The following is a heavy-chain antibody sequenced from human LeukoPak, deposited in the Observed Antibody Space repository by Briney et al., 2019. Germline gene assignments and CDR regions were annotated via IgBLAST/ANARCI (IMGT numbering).Heavy chain of an antibody. Sequence: GGSLRLSCAASGFTFSSYWMSWVRQAPGKGLEWVSYISSSSSTIYYADSVKGRFTISRDNAKNSLYLQMNSLRAEDTAVYYCARARYCSSTSCLLGYWGQGTLVTVSS. V-gene: IGHV3-48*01. CDR1: GFTFSSYW. D-gene: IGHD2-2*01. J-gene: IGHJ4*02. CDR3: ARARYCSSTSCLLGY. CDR2: ISSSSSTI.